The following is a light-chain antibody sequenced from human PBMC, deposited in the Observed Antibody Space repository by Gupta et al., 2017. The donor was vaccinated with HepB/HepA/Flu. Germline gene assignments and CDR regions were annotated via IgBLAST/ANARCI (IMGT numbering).Light chain of an antibody. CDR2: DAS. V-gene: IGKV3-11*01. Sequence: EIVLTQSPATLSLSPGERATLSCCASQSIGSSLAWYQQKPGQAPRLLRYDASKRASGIPVRFTGSGSGTDFTLTISSLEPEDFAVYYCQQSSTWQPLTFGGGTKVEMK. CDR1: QSIGSS. J-gene: IGKJ4*01. CDR3: QQSSTWQPLT.